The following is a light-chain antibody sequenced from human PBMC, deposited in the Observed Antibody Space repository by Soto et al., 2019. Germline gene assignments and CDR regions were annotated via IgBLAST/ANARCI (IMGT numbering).Light chain of an antibody. CDR3: HQYYSIPRT. Sequence: DIVMTQSPDSLAVSLGERATINCKSSQSVLYSSDNKNYLGWFQQKQGQPPKLLIYWASTRESGVPDRFSGSGSATDFTLTISSLQAEDVAVYYCHQYYSIPRTFGQGTKVEIK. CDR1: QSVLYSSDNKNY. CDR2: WAS. V-gene: IGKV4-1*01. J-gene: IGKJ1*01.